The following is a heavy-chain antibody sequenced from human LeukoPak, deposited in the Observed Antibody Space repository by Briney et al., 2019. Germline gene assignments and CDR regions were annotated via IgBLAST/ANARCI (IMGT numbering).Heavy chain of an antibody. J-gene: IGHJ4*02. D-gene: IGHD3-22*01. CDR1: GFTFSSHG. CDR2: INWNGGST. CDR3: AREKPFYDSSGYYYPIAFDY. V-gene: IGHV3-20*04. Sequence: GGSLRLSCAASGFTFSSHGMNWVRQAPGKGLEWVSGINWNGGSTGYADSVKGRFTIARDNAKNSLYLQMNSLRAEDTALYYCAREKPFYDSSGYYYPIAFDYWGQGTLVTVSS.